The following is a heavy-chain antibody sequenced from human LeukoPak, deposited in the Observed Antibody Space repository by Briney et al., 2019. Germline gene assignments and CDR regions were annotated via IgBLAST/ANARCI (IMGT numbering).Heavy chain of an antibody. CDR3: ARTYFYGSVTQFDP. CDR2: IHSSGST. Sequence: SETLSLTCTVSGGSISSYYWTWIRQPPGKGLEWIGYIHSSGSTNYNPSLKTRVTISIDTSKNHFSLKLSSVTAADTAVYYCARTYFYGSVTQFDPWGQGTLVTVSS. CDR1: GGSISSYY. J-gene: IGHJ5*02. D-gene: IGHD3-10*01. V-gene: IGHV4-59*08.